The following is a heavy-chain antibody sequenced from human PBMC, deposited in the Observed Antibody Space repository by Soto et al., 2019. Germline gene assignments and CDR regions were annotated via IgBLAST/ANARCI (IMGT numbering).Heavy chain of an antibody. Sequence: SVKVSCKASGGTFSSYAISWVRQAPGQGLEWMGGIIPIFGTANYAQKFQGRVTITADESTSTAYMELSSLRSEDTAVYYCARDRMSSGWFDYWGQGTLVTVPQ. CDR2: IIPIFGTA. CDR1: GGTFSSYA. D-gene: IGHD6-19*01. V-gene: IGHV1-69*13. J-gene: IGHJ4*02. CDR3: ARDRMSSGWFDY.